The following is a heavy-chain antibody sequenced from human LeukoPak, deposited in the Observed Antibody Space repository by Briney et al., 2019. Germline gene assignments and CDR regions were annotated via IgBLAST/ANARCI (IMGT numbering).Heavy chain of an antibody. CDR3: ARRGYVWGSYRYTRFDY. D-gene: IGHD3-16*02. CDR2: INHSGST. Sequence: SETLSLTCAVYGGSFSGYYWSWIRQPPGKGLEWIGEINHSGSTNYNPSLKSRVTISVDTSKNQFSLKLSSVTAADTAVYYCARRGYVWGSYRYTRFDYWGQGTLVTVSS. V-gene: IGHV4-34*01. J-gene: IGHJ4*02. CDR1: GGSFSGYY.